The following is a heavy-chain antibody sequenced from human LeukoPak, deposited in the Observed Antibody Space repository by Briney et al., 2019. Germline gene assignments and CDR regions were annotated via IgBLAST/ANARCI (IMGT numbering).Heavy chain of an antibody. CDR1: SGSISNYY. J-gene: IGHJ3*02. CDR2: IYSSGST. CDR3: ARHGGGVTDDAFDI. Sequence: SETLSLTCTVSSGSISNYYWSWIRQPPGRGLEWIGYIYSSGSTNYNPSLKSRVTISVDTSKNQLSLKLSSVTAADTAVYYWARHGGGVTDDAFDIWGQGTMVTVSS. V-gene: IGHV4-59*08. D-gene: IGHD3-16*01.